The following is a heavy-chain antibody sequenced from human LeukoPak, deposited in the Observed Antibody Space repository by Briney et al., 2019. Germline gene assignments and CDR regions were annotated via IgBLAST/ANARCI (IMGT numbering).Heavy chain of an antibody. D-gene: IGHD2-2*01. Sequence: GASVKVSCKASGYTFTSYYMHWVRQAPGQGLEWMGIINPSGGSTSYAQKFQGRVTMTRDTSTSTVYMELSSLRSEDTAVYYCARVSQDCSSTSCYAIQFDHWGQGTLVTVSS. CDR1: GYTFTSYY. CDR2: INPSGGST. J-gene: IGHJ4*02. CDR3: ARVSQDCSSTSCYAIQFDH. V-gene: IGHV1-46*01.